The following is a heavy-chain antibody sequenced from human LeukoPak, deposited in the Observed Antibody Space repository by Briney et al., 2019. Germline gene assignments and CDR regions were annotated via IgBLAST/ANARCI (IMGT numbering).Heavy chain of an antibody. Sequence: ASVTVSCKASGGTFNSYAISWVRQAPGQGREWMGGIIPIFGTANYAQKFQGRVTITADKSTSTAYMELSSLRSEDTAVYYCARVNCGGDCYSASTPWGQGTPVTVSS. D-gene: IGHD2-21*02. CDR2: IIPIFGTA. CDR3: ARVNCGGDCYSASTP. V-gene: IGHV1-69*06. J-gene: IGHJ5*02. CDR1: GGTFNSYA.